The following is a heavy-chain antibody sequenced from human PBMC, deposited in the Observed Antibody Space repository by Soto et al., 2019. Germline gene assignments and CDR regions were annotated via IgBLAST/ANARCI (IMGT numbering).Heavy chain of an antibody. J-gene: IGHJ5*02. CDR2: IYWDDDI. CDR1: GFSLTSSGVG. Sequence: QITFKGSGPTLVKPTQTLTVTCTFSGFSLTSSGVGVGWIRQPPGKALEWGELIYWDDDIRYSPSMKSRLTNTEHTSKNQVVLKLTNIDPVDTATSFCARWYYGFQGPPIRWVGPWGQGILVTVSS. V-gene: IGHV2-5*02. D-gene: IGHD3-3*01. CDR3: ARWYYGFQGPPIRWVGP.